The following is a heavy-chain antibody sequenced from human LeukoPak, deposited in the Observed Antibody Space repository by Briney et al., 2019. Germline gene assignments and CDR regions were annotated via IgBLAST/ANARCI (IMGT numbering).Heavy chain of an antibody. Sequence: ASVKVSCKASGYTFTGYYMHWVRQAPGQGLEWMGWINPNSGGTNYAQKFQGRVTMTRDTSNSTAYMELSRLRSDDTAVYYCARRTYGSGSYYFDYWGQGTLVTVSS. D-gene: IGHD3-10*01. J-gene: IGHJ4*02. CDR2: INPNSGGT. CDR1: GYTFTGYY. V-gene: IGHV1-2*02. CDR3: ARRTYGSGSYYFDY.